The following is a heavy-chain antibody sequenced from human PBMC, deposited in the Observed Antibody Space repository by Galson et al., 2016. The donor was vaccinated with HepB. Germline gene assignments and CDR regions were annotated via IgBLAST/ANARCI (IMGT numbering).Heavy chain of an antibody. Sequence: PALVKPTQTPTLTCTFSGFSLSTSGMCVSWIRQPPGKALEWLALIDWDDDKYYSTSLKTRLTISKDTSKNQVVLTMTNMDPVDTATYYCAQARYCSSTSPFDYWGQGTLVTVSS. CDR2: IDWDDDK. CDR3: AQARYCSSTSPFDY. CDR1: GFSLSTSGMC. D-gene: IGHD2-2*01. J-gene: IGHJ4*02. V-gene: IGHV2-70*01.